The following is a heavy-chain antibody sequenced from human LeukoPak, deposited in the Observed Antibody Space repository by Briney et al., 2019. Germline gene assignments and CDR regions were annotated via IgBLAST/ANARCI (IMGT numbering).Heavy chain of an antibody. CDR3: ARVELEGVQH. V-gene: IGHV4-34*01. J-gene: IGHJ1*01. CDR1: GGSFSGYY. CDR2: INHSGST. D-gene: IGHD1-26*01. Sequence: PSETLSLTCAVYGGSFSGYYWSWIRQPPGKGLEWIGEINHSGSTNYNPSLKSRVTISVDTSKNQFSLKLSSVTAADTAVYYCARVELEGVQHWGQGTLVTVSS.